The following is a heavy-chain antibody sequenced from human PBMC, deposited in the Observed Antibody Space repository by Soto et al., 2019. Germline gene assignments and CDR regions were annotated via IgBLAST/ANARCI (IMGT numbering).Heavy chain of an antibody. CDR2: INDDGRRT. V-gene: IGHV3-74*01. Sequence: GGSLRLSCAASGFTFSSYWMHWVRQAPGKGLEWVSRINDDGRRTSYADSVKGRFTISRDNAKNTLYLQMNSLRDDDTAIYYCARRQRPYYTSVYWGQGTLFTGAS. CDR3: ARRQRPYYTSVY. J-gene: IGHJ4*02. CDR1: GFTFSSYW. D-gene: IGHD1-26*01.